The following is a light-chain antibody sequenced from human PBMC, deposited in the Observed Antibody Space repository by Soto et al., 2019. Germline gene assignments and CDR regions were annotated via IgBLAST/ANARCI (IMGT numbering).Light chain of an antibody. CDR3: QQYGSSLFT. Sequence: EIVLTQSPGTLSLSPGERATLSCRASQSVSSSYLAWYQQKPGQAPRLLIYDASSRATGIPDRFSGSGSGTDFTLTISRLEPEYFAVYYCQQYGSSLFTFGPGTKVDIK. CDR1: QSVSSSY. V-gene: IGKV3-20*01. CDR2: DAS. J-gene: IGKJ3*01.